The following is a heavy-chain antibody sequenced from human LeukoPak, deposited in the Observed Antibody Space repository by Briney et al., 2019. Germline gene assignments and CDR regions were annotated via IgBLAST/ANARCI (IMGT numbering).Heavy chain of an antibody. CDR1: GGSFSGYY. J-gene: IGHJ6*04. CDR2: INHSGST. Sequence: SETLSLTCAVYGGSFSGYYWSWIRQPPGKGLEWIGEINHSGSTNYNPSLKSRVTISVDTSKNQFSLKLSSVTAADTAVYYCARLRRYCSGGSCPKLDYYYYDMDVWGKGTTVTVSS. V-gene: IGHV4-34*01. D-gene: IGHD2-15*01. CDR3: ARLRRYCSGGSCPKLDYYYYDMDV.